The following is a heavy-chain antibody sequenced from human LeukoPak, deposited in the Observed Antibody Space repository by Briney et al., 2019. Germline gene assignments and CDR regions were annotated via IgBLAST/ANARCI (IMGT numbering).Heavy chain of an antibody. Sequence: ASVKVSCKASGYTFTSYGMHWVRQAPGQRLEWMGWINAGNGNTKYSQKFQGRVTITRDTSASTAYMELSSLRSEDTAVYYCARDYYYGSGGYGMDAWGKGTTVTVSS. CDR2: INAGNGNT. CDR3: ARDYYYGSGGYGMDA. J-gene: IGHJ6*04. CDR1: GYTFTSYG. V-gene: IGHV1-3*01. D-gene: IGHD3-10*01.